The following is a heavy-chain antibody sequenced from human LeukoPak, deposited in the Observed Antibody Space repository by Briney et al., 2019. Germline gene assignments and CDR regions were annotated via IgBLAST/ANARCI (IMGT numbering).Heavy chain of an antibody. CDR3: ARERFDYYDSSGPLGYFDY. Sequence: PSQTLSLTCTVSGGSISSGGYYWSWIRQHPGKGLEWIGYIYYSGSTYYNPSLKSRVTISVDTSKNQFSLKLSSVTAADTAVYYCARERFDYYDSSGPLGYFDYWGQGTLVTVSS. V-gene: IGHV4-31*03. J-gene: IGHJ4*02. CDR2: IYYSGST. D-gene: IGHD3-22*01. CDR1: GGSISSGGYY.